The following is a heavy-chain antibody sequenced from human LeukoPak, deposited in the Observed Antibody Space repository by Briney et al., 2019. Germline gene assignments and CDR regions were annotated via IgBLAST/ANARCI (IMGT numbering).Heavy chain of an antibody. J-gene: IGHJ2*01. Sequence: EASVKVSCKASGGTFSSYALGLGRQAPGQGLEWMGRIFPILGIPNFARKFQGRVTITADKSTSTDYMEKSSLRSKDTVVDYCATEANVVVTARDYWYFDLWGRGTLVTVSS. V-gene: IGHV1-69*04. CDR2: IFPILGIP. D-gene: IGHD2-21*02. CDR3: ATEANVVVTARDYWYFDL. CDR1: GGTFSSYA.